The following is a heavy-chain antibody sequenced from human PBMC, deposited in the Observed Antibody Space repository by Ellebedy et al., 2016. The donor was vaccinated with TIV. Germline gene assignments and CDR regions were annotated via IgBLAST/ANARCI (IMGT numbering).Heavy chain of an antibody. V-gene: IGHV4-39*01. CDR2: ISYSGTT. J-gene: IGHJ4*02. CDR3: ARHGSAAAGRVPDS. Sequence: SETLSLTXTVSGGSISTGYFWGCIRQPPGKGLEYIGIISYSGTTYYNPSLKSRVTISVDTSKNQFSLKLSSMTAADTAVYYCARHGSAAAGRVPDSWGQGTLVTVSS. D-gene: IGHD6-13*01. CDR1: GGSISTGYF.